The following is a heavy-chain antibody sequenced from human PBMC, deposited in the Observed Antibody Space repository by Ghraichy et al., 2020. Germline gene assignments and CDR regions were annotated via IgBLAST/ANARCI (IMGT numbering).Heavy chain of an antibody. D-gene: IGHD6-6*01. J-gene: IGHJ6*02. Sequence: ESLNISCTVSGGSISSYYWSWIRQPPGKGLEWIGYIYYSGSTNYNPSLKSRVTISVDTSKNQFSLKLSSVTAADTAVYYCARLKMSIAAYYYYYGMDVWGQGTTVTVSS. CDR3: ARLKMSIAAYYYYYGMDV. CDR1: GGSISSYY. V-gene: IGHV4-59*08. CDR2: IYYSGST.